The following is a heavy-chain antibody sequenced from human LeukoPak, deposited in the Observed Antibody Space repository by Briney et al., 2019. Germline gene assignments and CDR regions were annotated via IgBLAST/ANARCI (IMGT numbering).Heavy chain of an antibody. D-gene: IGHD5-18*01. J-gene: IGHJ4*02. V-gene: IGHV3-13*01. CDR1: GFTFSIND. Sequence: EGSLRLSCTASGFTFSINDMHWVRQATGKGLEWVSGVGTVGDKYYADSVKGRFIISREDAKNSVYLQMNSLRAGDTAVYYCARGGKTAMADYWGQGTLVTVSS. CDR3: ARGGKTAMADY. CDR2: VGTVGDK.